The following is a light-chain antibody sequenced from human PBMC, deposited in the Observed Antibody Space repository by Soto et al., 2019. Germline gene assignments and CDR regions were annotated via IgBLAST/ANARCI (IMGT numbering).Light chain of an antibody. V-gene: IGKV1-16*01. CDR1: QDIGSS. CDR3: QQYNSYPRT. J-gene: IGKJ1*01. CDR2: AAS. Sequence: DLQMTQSPSSLSVSVGDRVTITCRASQDIGSSLGWFQQKPGKAPKSLIYAASTLQVGVPSRFSSRGSGTDFILTISSLQPEDFATYYCQQYNSYPRTFGQGTKVEIK.